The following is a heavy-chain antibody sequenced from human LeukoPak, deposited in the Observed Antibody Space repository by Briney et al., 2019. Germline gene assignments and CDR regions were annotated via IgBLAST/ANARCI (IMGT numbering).Heavy chain of an antibody. CDR1: GGSISSYY. V-gene: IGHV4-59*01. D-gene: IGHD3-22*01. Sequence: PSETLSLTFTVSGGSISSYYWNWIRQPPGKGLEWIGYIYYSGSTNYNPSLKSRVTISVDTSKNQFSLKLSSVTAADTAVYYCARGADSSGHYSIFYFDYWGQGTLVTVSS. CDR2: IYYSGST. J-gene: IGHJ4*02. CDR3: ARGADSSGHYSIFYFDY.